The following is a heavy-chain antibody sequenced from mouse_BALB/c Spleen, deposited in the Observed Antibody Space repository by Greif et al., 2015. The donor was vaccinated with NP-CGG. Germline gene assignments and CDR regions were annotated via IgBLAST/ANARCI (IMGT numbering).Heavy chain of an antibody. Sequence: EVKLMESGAELVKPGASVKLSCTASGFNIKDTYMHWVKQRPEQGLEWIGRIDPANGNTKYDPKFQGKATITADTSSNTAYLQLSCRTSEDTAVYYCARGVRLPRYFDVWGAGTTVTVSS. V-gene: IGHV14-3*02. J-gene: IGHJ1*01. CDR3: ARGVRLPRYFDV. CDR1: GFNIKDTY. CDR2: IDPANGNT. D-gene: IGHD1-2*01.